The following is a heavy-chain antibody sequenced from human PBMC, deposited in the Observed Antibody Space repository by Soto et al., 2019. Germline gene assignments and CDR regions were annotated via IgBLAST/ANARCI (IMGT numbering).Heavy chain of an antibody. CDR3: AIAGAALVRGSIGGFDY. CDR1: GGAFNGYY. V-gene: IGHV4-34*01. D-gene: IGHD3-10*01. CDR2: INHSGTV. J-gene: IGHJ4*02. Sequence: QVHLQQWGAGLLKPSETLSLTCAVNGGAFNGYYWTWIRQSPGKGLQWIGEINHSGTVDYNPSLKSRVTFSIDTSTKQFSLTLTSVTAADTAVYYCAIAGAALVRGSIGGFDYWGQGTLVTVSS.